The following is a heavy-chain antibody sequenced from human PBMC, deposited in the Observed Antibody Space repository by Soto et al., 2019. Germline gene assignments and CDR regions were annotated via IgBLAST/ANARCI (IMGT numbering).Heavy chain of an antibody. CDR2: ISAYNGNT. Sequence: SVKVSWKASCYTFTSYGTSWLRQAPGQGLEWMGWISAYNGNTKYAQKLQGRVTMTTDTSTSTAYMELRSLSSDDTAVYYCARRAPPMDVWGQGTTVT. V-gene: IGHV1-18*01. CDR3: ARRAPPMDV. CDR1: CYTFTSYG. J-gene: IGHJ6*02.